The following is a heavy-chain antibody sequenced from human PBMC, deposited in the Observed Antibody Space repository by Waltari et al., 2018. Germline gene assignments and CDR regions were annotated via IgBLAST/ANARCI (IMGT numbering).Heavy chain of an antibody. CDR3: AKDRYCNYISCYGGWVY. V-gene: IGHV3-23*04. D-gene: IGHD2-2*01. Sequence: EVQLVASGGGLVQPGGSLRLSCAASGFTFSSYAMSWVRQAPGKGLEWVSVISGSGDNTYYADSVKGRFTISRDNSKNTLYLQMNSLRADDTATYYCAKDRYCNYISCYGGWVYWGQGNLVTVSS. CDR1: GFTFSSYA. J-gene: IGHJ4*02. CDR2: ISGSGDNT.